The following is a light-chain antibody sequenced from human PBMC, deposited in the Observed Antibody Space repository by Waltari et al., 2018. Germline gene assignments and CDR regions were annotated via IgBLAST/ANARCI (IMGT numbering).Light chain of an antibody. J-gene: IGKJ4*01. Sequence: DVVMTQSPLSLPVTLGQTASISFRSTQSLVHINVNTYLNWYHQRPGQSPRRLIYKVSNRDSGVPDRFSGSDSGTDFTLKISRVEAEDVGVYYCMQGTHWPPTFGGGTKVEIK. CDR3: MQGTHWPPT. CDR2: KVS. CDR1: QSLVHINVNTY. V-gene: IGKV2-30*02.